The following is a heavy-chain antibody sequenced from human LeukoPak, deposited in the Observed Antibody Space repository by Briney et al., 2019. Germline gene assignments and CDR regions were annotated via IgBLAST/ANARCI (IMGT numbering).Heavy chain of an antibody. V-gene: IGHV4-31*03. CDR1: SGSISSGVYY. J-gene: IGHJ4*02. CDR2: IYYSGST. Sequence: SETLSLPCPVPSGSISSGVYYWSWIRQHPGKGLEWIGYIYYSGSTYYNPSLKSRVTISVDTSKKQSSLKLISVTAADTAVYDGARGVRLLQVSYFDYWGQGTLVTVSS. CDR3: ARGVRLLQVSYFDY. D-gene: IGHD5-24*01.